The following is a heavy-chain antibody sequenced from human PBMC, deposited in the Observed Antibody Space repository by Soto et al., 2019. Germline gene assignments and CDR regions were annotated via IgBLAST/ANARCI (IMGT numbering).Heavy chain of an antibody. CDR2: ITPYNGNT. J-gene: IGHJ5*01. V-gene: IGHV1-18*04. Sequence: ASVKVSCKTSGYTFTNYDVTWVRQAPGRGLEWMGWITPYNGNTHYAPHLQGRITLATDTSTNTAYLDLTNLTSDDTAMYYCARVVPSAVPWFDSWGLGTPVTVSS. D-gene: IGHD3-10*02. CDR1: GYTFTNYD. CDR3: ARVVPSAVPWFDS.